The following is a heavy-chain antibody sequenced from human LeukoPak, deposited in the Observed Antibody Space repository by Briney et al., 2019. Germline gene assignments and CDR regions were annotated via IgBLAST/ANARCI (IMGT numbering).Heavy chain of an antibody. J-gene: IGHJ6*02. CDR3: ARDSRTVYYYYGMDV. V-gene: IGHV3-21*01. Sequence: GGSLRLSCAASGFTFTSYTMNWVRQAPGKGLEWVSSISSSNSDISYADSAKGRFTISRDNAKNSLYLQMNSLRAEDTAVYYCARDSRTVYYYYGMDVWGQGTTVTVSS. CDR2: ISSSNSDI. CDR1: GFTFTSYT.